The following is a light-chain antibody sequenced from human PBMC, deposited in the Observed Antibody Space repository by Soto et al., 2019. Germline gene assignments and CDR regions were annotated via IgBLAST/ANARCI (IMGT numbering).Light chain of an antibody. CDR3: CSYAGSSTAVI. CDR2: EGS. CDR1: SSDVGSSNL. J-gene: IGLJ2*01. V-gene: IGLV2-23*01. Sequence: QSVLTQPASVSGSPGQSITISCTATSSDVGSSNLVSWYQQHPGKAPKLMIYEGSKRPSGVSNRFSGSKSGNTASLTISGLQAEDEADYYCCSYAGSSTAVIFGGGTHLTVL.